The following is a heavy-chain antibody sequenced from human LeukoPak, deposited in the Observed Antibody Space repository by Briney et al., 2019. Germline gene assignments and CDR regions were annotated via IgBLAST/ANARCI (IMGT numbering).Heavy chain of an antibody. CDR3: ARDLYDSSGYDYMDV. J-gene: IGHJ6*03. CDR1: GYTFTSYG. V-gene: IGHV1-18*01. CDR2: ISAYNGNT. Sequence: ASVKVSCKASGYTFTSYGISWVRQAPGQGLEWMGWISAYNGNTNYAQKLQGRVTMTTDTSTSTANMELRSLRSDDTAVYYCARDLYDSSGYDYMDVWGKGTTVTVSS. D-gene: IGHD3-22*01.